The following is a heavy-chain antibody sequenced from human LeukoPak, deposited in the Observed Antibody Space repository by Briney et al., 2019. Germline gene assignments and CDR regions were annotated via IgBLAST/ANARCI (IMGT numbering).Heavy chain of an antibody. CDR1: GGYISGYY. J-gene: IGHJ3*02. CDR2: IYTSGST. Sequence: PSETLSLTCTASGGYISGYYWSWIRQPAGKGLEWVGRIYTSGSTHYNPSLKSRVTMSVDTSKNQFSLNLSSVTAADTAVYYCARLMTGTTTAFDIWGQGTMVTVSS. V-gene: IGHV4-4*07. CDR3: ARLMTGTTTAFDI. D-gene: IGHD1-7*01.